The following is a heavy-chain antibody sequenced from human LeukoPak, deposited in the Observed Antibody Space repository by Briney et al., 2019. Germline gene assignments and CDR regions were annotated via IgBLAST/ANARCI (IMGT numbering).Heavy chain of an antibody. V-gene: IGHV1-69*13. CDR2: IIPIFGTA. J-gene: IGHJ6*02. D-gene: IGHD2-2*01. CDR3: ARGVIVVVPAALSHYYYGMDV. CDR1: GGTFSSYA. Sequence: ASVKVSCKASGGTFSSYAISWVRQAPGQGLEWMGGIIPIFGTANYAQKFQGRVTITADESTSTAYMELSSLRSEDTAVYYCARGVIVVVPAALSHYYYGMDVWGQGTTVTVSS.